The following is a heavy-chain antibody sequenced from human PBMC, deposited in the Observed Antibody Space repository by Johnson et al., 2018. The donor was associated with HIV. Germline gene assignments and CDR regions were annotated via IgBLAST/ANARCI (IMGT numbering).Heavy chain of an antibody. CDR1: GFSVSSNY. D-gene: IGHD3-22*01. V-gene: IGHV3-66*01. J-gene: IGHJ3*02. Sequence: VQLVESGGGLVQPGGSLRLSCAASGFSVSSNYMTWVRQAPGKGLEWVSVLFSGGDTYYADSVRGRFTISRDNSKNTLYLQMNSLRVEDTAVYYCAKGASITMIVAVVRAFDIWGQGTMVTVSS. CDR3: AKGASITMIVAVVRAFDI. CDR2: LFSGGDT.